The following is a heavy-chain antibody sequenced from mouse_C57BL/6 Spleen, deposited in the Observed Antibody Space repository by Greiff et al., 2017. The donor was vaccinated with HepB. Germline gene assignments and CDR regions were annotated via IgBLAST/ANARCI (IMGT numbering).Heavy chain of an antibody. J-gene: IGHJ3*01. CDR3: ARDLLY. Sequence: EVKLVESGPGLVKPSQSLSLTCSVTGYSITSGYYWNWIRQFPGNKLEWMGYISYDGSNNYNPSLKNRISITRDTSKNQFFLKLNSVTTEDTATYYCARDLLYWGQGTLVTVSA. CDR1: GYSITSGYY. CDR2: ISYDGSN. V-gene: IGHV3-6*01. D-gene: IGHD6-1*01.